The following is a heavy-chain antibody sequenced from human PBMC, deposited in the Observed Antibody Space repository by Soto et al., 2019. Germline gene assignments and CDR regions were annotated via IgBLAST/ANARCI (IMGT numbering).Heavy chain of an antibody. CDR2: ISYDGSNK. V-gene: IGHV3-30-3*01. J-gene: IGHJ3*02. D-gene: IGHD3-22*01. CDR3: ESAFRYYYDSSGYVAFDI. Sequence: QVQLVESGGGVVQPGRSLRLSCAASGFTFSSYAMHWVRQAPGKGLEWVAVISYDGSNKYYADSVQGRFTIPSDNSKNTLYPQMNSLRAEDTAVYYCESAFRYYYDSSGYVAFDIWGQGTMVTVSS. CDR1: GFTFSSYA.